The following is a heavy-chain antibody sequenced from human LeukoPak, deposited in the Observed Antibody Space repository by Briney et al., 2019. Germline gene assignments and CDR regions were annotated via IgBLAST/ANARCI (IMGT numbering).Heavy chain of an antibody. CDR1: GFTFSSYA. V-gene: IGHV3-23*01. J-gene: IGHJ4*02. D-gene: IGHD3-3*01. CDR3: AKDPAVYDFWSGYFNFDY. CDR2: ISGSGGST. Sequence: GGSLRLSCAASGFTFSSYATSWVRQAPGKGLEWVSAISGSGGSTYYADSVKGRFTISRDNSKNTLYLQMNSLRAEDTAVYYCAKDPAVYDFWSGYFNFDYWGQGTLVTVSS.